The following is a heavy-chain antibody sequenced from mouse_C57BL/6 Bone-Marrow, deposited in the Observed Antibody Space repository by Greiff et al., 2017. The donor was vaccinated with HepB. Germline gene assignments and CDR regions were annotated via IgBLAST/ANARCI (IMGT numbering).Heavy chain of an antibody. CDR2: IRNKANNHAT. CDR3: TRNYGSSYRWFAY. CDR1: GFTFSDAW. D-gene: IGHD1-1*01. V-gene: IGHV6-6*01. Sequence: EVQLQESGGGLVQPGGSMKLSCAASGFTFSDAWMDWVRQSPEKGLEWVAEIRNKANNHATYYAESVKGRFTISRDDSKSSVYLQMNSLRAEDTGIYYCTRNYGSSYRWFAYWGQGTLVTVSA. J-gene: IGHJ3*01.